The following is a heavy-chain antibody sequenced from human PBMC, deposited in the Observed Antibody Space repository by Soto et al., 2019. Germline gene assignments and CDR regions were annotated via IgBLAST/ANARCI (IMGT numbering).Heavy chain of an antibody. CDR1: GFIFSGNW. J-gene: IGHJ4*02. V-gene: IGHV3-7*04. CDR2: IKHDGSEK. CDR3: ARYHFGDYAFDS. Sequence: PGGSLRLSCAASGFIFSGNWMSWVRQAPGKGLEWVANIKHDGSEKHYVDSVEGRFTISRDNAKNSLYLQMDSLVVEDTATYYCARYHFGDYAFDSWGQGTLVTVSS. D-gene: IGHD4-17*01.